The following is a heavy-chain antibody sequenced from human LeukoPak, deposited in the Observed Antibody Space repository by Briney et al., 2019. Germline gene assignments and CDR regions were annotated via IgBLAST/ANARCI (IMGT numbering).Heavy chain of an antibody. CDR3: ARVQWELRGVGSYFEY. J-gene: IGHJ4*02. Sequence: GGSLRLSCVVSGFTFSSSWMSWVRQAPGKGLEWVANIKQDGSEKYYVDSVKGRFTMSRDNAKNSLYLQMNSLRAEDTAVYYCARVQWELRGVGSYFEYWGQGALVTVSS. D-gene: IGHD1-26*01. V-gene: IGHV3-7*01. CDR1: GFTFSSSW. CDR2: IKQDGSEK.